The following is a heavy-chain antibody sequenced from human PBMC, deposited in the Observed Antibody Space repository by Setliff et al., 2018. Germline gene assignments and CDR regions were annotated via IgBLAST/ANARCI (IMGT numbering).Heavy chain of an antibody. J-gene: IGHJ6*03. V-gene: IGHV3-23*01. CDR2: IRSNGGAT. Sequence: GGSLRLSCEASGFSFSSYAMNWVRQAPGKGLEWVSGIRSNGGATHYAQSVKGRFTISRDNSKNTLYLQMSSLRADDTAVYYCARSGGIGNYNWDVWGKGTTVTVSS. CDR3: ARSGGIGNYNWDV. CDR1: GFSFSSYA. D-gene: IGHD3-16*01.